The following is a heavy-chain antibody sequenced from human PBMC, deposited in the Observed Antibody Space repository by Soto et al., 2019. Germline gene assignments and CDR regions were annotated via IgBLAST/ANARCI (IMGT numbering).Heavy chain of an antibody. Sequence: EVQLLESGGGLVQPGGSLRLSCAASGFTFSSYAMSWVRQAPGKGLEWVSVISGSGGSTYYADSVKGRFTISRDNSKNTLYLQMNSLRAEDTAVYYCAKDPRDYGDYEPPYYYYYYMDVWGKGTTVTVSS. V-gene: IGHV3-23*01. CDR3: AKDPRDYGDYEPPYYYYYYMDV. CDR2: ISGSGGST. D-gene: IGHD4-17*01. J-gene: IGHJ6*03. CDR1: GFTFSSYA.